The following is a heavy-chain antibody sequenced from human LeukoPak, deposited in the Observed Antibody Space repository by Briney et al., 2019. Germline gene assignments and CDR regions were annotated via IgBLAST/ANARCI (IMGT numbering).Heavy chain of an antibody. CDR1: RFTFSSYW. J-gene: IGHJ6*03. CDR2: IKQDGNEK. V-gene: IGHV3-7*01. CDR3: ARAVSITMIVVVITTPGYMDV. D-gene: IGHD3-22*01. Sequence: GGSLRLSCAASRFTFSSYWMSWVRQAPGKGLEWVANIKQDGNEKYYVDSVKGRFTISRDNAKNSLYLQMNSLRAEDTAVYYCARAVSITMIVVVITTPGYMDVWGKGTTVTVSS.